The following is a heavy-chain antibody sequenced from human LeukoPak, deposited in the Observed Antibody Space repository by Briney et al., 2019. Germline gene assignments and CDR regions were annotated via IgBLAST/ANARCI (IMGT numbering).Heavy chain of an antibody. CDR1: GFTFSNYN. J-gene: IGHJ4*02. CDR3: AKRTGGNSGPCDY. CDR2: ISGSGSSI. Sequence: GGSLRLSCAASGFTFSNYNMNWVRQAPGEGLEWVSSISGSGSSIYYADSVRGRFTISRDNSKNTLYLQMNSLRAEDTAVYYCAKRTGGNSGPCDYWGQGALVTVSS. D-gene: IGHD4-23*01. V-gene: IGHV3-21*04.